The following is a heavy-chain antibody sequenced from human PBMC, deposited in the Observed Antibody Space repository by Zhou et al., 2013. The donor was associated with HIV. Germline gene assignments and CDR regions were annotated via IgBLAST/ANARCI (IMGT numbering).Heavy chain of an antibody. CDR3: ARAYNSSWPTPYYFYGMDV. CDR1: GGTFRTYG. D-gene: IGHD6-13*01. J-gene: IGHJ6*02. Sequence: QVQLVQSGAEVKKPGSSVKVSCKASGGTFRTYGISWVRQAPGQGLEWMGGIIPILGTANYAQRFQGRVTITTDESTSTAYMELSSLRSEDTAVYYCARAYNSSWPTPYYFYGMDVWGQGTTVTVSS. CDR2: IIPILGTA. V-gene: IGHV1-69*05.